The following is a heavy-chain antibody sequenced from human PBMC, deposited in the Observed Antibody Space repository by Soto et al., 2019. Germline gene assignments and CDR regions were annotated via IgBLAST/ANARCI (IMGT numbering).Heavy chain of an antibody. CDR2: IIPILGIS. Sequence: QVQLVQSGAEVKKPGSSVKVSCKASGGTFSSYTISWVRQAPGQGLEWMGRIIPILGISNYAQKFKGRVTIPADKHTSTAYMELSSLRSEDTAAYYCAGGDAFDIWGQGTMVTVSS. CDR3: AGGDAFDI. D-gene: IGHD2-15*01. J-gene: IGHJ3*02. CDR1: GGTFSSYT. V-gene: IGHV1-69*02.